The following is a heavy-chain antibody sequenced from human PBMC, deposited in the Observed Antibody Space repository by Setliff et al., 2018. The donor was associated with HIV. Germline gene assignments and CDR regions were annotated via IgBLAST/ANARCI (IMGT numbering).Heavy chain of an antibody. V-gene: IGHV3-23*01. D-gene: IGHD6-19*01. CDR1: GFTFSTYA. CDR3: AKANPYSSGWAGFDS. J-gene: IGHJ4*02. CDR2: ISGSGAST. Sequence: LRLSCAASGFTFSTYAMNWVRQAPGKGLEWISDISGSGASTSYADSVKGRFTISRDNSEDTLYLQMNSLRVDDTAVYYCAKANPYSSGWAGFDSWGQGTLVTVSS.